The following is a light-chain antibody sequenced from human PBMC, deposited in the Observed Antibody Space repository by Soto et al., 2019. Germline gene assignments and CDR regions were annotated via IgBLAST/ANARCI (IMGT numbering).Light chain of an antibody. CDR2: EGS. J-gene: IGLJ2*01. V-gene: IGLV2-23*01. CDR3: CSYAGSSTSV. CDR1: SSAVGSYNL. Sequence: QSVLTQPASVSGSPGQSITISCTGTSSAVGSYNLVSWYQQHPGKAPKLMIYEGSKRPSGVSNRFSGSKSGNTASLTISGLQAEDEADYYCCSYAGSSTSVFGGGTKLTVL.